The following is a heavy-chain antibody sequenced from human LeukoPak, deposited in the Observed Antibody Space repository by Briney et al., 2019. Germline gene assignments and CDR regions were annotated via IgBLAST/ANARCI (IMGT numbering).Heavy chain of an antibody. V-gene: IGHV1-46*01. CDR2: INPSDGGT. CDR3: ARSVTRITLIVVVLDY. D-gene: IGHD3-22*01. Sequence: ASVKVSCKASGYTFTSYYMHWVREAPGQGLEWMGIINPSDGGTSYAQKFQGRVTMTRDTSTSTVYMELSSLRSEDTAVYYCARSVTRITLIVVVLDYWGQGTLVTVSS. CDR1: GYTFTSYY. J-gene: IGHJ4*02.